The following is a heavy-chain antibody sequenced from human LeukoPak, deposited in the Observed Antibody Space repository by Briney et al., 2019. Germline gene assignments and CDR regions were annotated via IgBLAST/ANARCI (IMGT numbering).Heavy chain of an antibody. D-gene: IGHD1-26*01. CDR3: AREDSEAFDY. Sequence: PGGSLRLSCAASGFTFSSYAMHWVRQAPGKGLEWVAVISYDGSNKYYADSVKGRFTISRDNSKNTLYLQMNSLRAEDTAVYYCAREDSEAFDYWGQGTLVTASS. CDR2: ISYDGSNK. J-gene: IGHJ4*02. V-gene: IGHV3-30-3*01. CDR1: GFTFSSYA.